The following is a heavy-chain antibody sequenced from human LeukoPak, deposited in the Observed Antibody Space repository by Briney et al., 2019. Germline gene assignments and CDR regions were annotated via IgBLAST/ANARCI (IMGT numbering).Heavy chain of an antibody. CDR1: GYTFTSYD. Sequence: ASVKVSCKASGYTFTSYDVNWVRQATGQGLEWMGWMNPNSGNTGLAQKFQGRVTLTRDTSLSTAYMELSNLRSDDTAVYYCARGFLDYYDSSGSVAFDIWGQGTMVTVSS. V-gene: IGHV1-8*01. CDR3: ARGFLDYYDSSGSVAFDI. J-gene: IGHJ3*02. CDR2: MNPNSGNT. D-gene: IGHD3-22*01.